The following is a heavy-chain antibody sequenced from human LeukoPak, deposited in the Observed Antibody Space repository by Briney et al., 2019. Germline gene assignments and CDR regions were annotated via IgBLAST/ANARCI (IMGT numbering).Heavy chain of an antibody. D-gene: IGHD5-18*01. CDR1: GFTFSSYG. CDR3: ARGSTAMVID. CDR2: ISYDGSNK. Sequence: GVSLRLSCAASGFTFSSYGMHWVRQAPGKGLEWVAVISYDGSNKYYADSVKGRFTISRDNSKNTLYLQMNSLRAEDTAVYYCARGSTAMVIDWGQGTLVTVSS. J-gene: IGHJ4*02. V-gene: IGHV3-30*03.